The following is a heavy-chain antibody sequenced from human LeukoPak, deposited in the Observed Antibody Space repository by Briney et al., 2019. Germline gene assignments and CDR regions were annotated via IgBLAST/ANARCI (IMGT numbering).Heavy chain of an antibody. V-gene: IGHV1-18*01. CDR2: ISAYNGNT. D-gene: IGHD3-3*01. CDR1: GYTFTCYG. J-gene: IGHJ4*02. Sequence: ASVKVSCKASGYTFTCYGISWVRQAPGQGLEWMGWISAYNGNTNYAQKLQGRVTMTTDTSTSTAYMELRSLRSDDTAVYYCARVPLPQYYDSWSGYYWFDYWGQGTLVTVSS. CDR3: ARVPLPQYYDSWSGYYWFDY.